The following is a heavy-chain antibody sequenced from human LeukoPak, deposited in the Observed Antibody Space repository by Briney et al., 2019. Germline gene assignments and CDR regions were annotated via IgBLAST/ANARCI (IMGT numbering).Heavy chain of an antibody. CDR3: AREWHDAFDI. CDR1: GFTFNSHW. J-gene: IGHJ3*02. V-gene: IGHV3-74*01. D-gene: IGHD5-24*01. Sequence: GGSLRLSCAASGFTFNSHWMHWVRQAPGKGLVWVSRINGDGSSTTYADSVRGRFTIARDDAKNTLYLEMNSLRAEDTAVYYCAREWHDAFDIWGQGTMVTVSS. CDR2: INGDGSST.